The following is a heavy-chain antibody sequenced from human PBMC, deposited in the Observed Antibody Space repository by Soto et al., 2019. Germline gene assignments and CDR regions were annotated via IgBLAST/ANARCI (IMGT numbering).Heavy chain of an antibody. CDR2: IYYSGST. D-gene: IGHD3-22*01. CDR1: GGSISSYY. CDR3: ARPPDSSGYYSL. J-gene: IGHJ4*02. Sequence: PSETLSLTCTVSGGSISSYYWSWIRQPPGKGLEWIGSIYYSGSTYYNPSLKSRVTISVDTSKNQFSLKLSSVTAADTAVYYCARPPDSSGYYSLWGQGTLVTVS. V-gene: IGHV4-59*05.